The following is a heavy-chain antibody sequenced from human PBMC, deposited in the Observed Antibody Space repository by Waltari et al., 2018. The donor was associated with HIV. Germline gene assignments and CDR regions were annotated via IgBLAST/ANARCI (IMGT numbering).Heavy chain of an antibody. Sequence: EVQLLESGGGSVQPGGSLRLSCAASGFTFSSYAMSWVRQAPGKGLEWVSAISCSGRSRYYEDSVKGPLTISRDNYKNSLYLQMDSLRGENTAVYYWAKGPLYQHPDCVDVWGQGARVTVSS. V-gene: IGHV3-23*01. D-gene: IGHD2-2*01. J-gene: IGHJ6*02. CDR1: GFTFSSYA. CDR3: AKGPLYQHPDCVDV. CDR2: ISCSGRSR.